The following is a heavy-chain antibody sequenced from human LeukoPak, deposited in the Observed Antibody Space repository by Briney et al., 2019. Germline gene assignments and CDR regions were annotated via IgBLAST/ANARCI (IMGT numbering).Heavy chain of an antibody. D-gene: IGHD2-21*02. J-gene: IGHJ3*02. CDR1: GGSISSGGYS. CDR2: IYHSGST. V-gene: IGHV4-30-2*01. CDR3: ARVEDCGGDCYSLSAFDI. Sequence: SQTLSLTCAVSGGSISSGGYSWSWIRQPPGKGLEWIGYIYHSGSTYYNPSLKSRVTISVDRSKNQFSLKLSSVTAADTAVYYCARVEDCGGDCYSLSAFDIWGQGTMVTVSS.